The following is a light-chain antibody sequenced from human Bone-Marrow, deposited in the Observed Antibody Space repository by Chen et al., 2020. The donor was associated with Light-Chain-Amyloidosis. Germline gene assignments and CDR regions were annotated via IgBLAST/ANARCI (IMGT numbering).Light chain of an antibody. CDR3: QSADSSGTYEVI. CDR1: DLPTKY. CDR2: RDT. Sequence: SYEPPQPPSVAVSAGQTARTTRSGDDLPTKYAYWYQQKPGKAPVLVIHRDTERPSGISERFSGSSSGTTATLTISGVQAEDEADYHCQSADSSGTYEVIFGGGTKLTVL. V-gene: IGLV3-25*03. J-gene: IGLJ2*01.